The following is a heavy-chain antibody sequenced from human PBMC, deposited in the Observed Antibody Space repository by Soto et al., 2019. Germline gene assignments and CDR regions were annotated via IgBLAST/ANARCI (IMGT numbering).Heavy chain of an antibody. Sequence: ASVKVSCKASGYTFTGYYMHWVRQAPGQGLEWMGWINPNSGGINYAQKFQGWVTMTRDTSISTAYMELSRLRSDDTAVYYCARDRSGITGTTDYGMDVWGQGTTVTVSS. CDR1: GYTFTGYY. J-gene: IGHJ6*02. D-gene: IGHD1-7*01. V-gene: IGHV1-2*04. CDR3: ARDRSGITGTTDYGMDV. CDR2: INPNSGGI.